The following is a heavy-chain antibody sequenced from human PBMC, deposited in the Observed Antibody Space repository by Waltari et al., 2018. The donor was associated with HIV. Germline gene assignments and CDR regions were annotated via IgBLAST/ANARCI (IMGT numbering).Heavy chain of an antibody. CDR2: ISYDGSNK. V-gene: IGHV3-30*03. Sequence: QVQLVESGGGVVQPGRSLRLSCAASGFHFSRYAMHWVRQAPGKGLEWVAVISYDGSNKYYADSVKGRFTISRDNSKNTLYLQMNSLRAEDTAVYYCAWGQLSYYFDYWGQGTLVTVSS. CDR3: AWGQLSYYFDY. CDR1: GFHFSRYA. J-gene: IGHJ4*02. D-gene: IGHD6-13*01.